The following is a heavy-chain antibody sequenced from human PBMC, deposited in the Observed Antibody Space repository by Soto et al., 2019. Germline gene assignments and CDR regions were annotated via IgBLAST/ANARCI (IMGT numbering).Heavy chain of an antibody. CDR2: IYDSGST. CDR3: ARQTFITMVRGVIDY. D-gene: IGHD3-10*01. V-gene: IGHV4-59*04. Sequence: PSGTPYLSSAACGGSMKISLFAVSRQHQGKGLEWIGYIYDSGSTYYNPSLKSRVSISADTSKNQFSLQLSSVTAADTAVYFCARQTFITMVRGVIDYWGQGTLVTVSS. CDR1: GGSMKISL. J-gene: IGHJ4*02.